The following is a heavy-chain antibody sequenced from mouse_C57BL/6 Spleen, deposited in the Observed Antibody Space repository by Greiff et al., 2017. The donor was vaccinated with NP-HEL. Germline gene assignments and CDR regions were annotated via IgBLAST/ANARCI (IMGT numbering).Heavy chain of an antibody. V-gene: IGHV8-8*01. J-gene: IGHJ2*01. CDR2: IWWDDDN. D-gene: IGHD2-4*01. Sequence: QVTLKVSGPGILQPSQTLRLTCSFSGFSLSTFGMGVGWIRQPSGKVLEWLAHIWWDDDNYYNPALKSRLTISKVTTKNQVFLKIANVDNADTATYSCARHYDYDFDYWGQGTTLTVSS. CDR1: GFSLSTFGMG. CDR3: ARHYDYDFDY.